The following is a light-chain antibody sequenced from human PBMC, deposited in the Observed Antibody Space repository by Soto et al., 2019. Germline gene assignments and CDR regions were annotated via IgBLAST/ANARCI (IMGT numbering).Light chain of an antibody. CDR1: QSVSG. V-gene: IGKV3-20*01. J-gene: IGKJ4*01. Sequence: EIVLTQSPGTLSLSPGERANLSCRASQSVSGLAWYQQKPGQAPRLLIYGSSTRLTGTPDRFSGSGSGTDFTLTISRLEPEDFAVYYCQQYGRSPVFGGGTKVEIK. CDR3: QQYGRSPV. CDR2: GSS.